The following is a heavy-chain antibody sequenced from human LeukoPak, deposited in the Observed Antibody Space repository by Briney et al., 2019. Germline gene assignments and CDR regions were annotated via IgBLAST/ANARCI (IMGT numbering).Heavy chain of an antibody. V-gene: IGHV4-59*01. CDR1: GGSISSYY. Sequence: SETLSLTCTVSGGSISSYYWSWIRQPPGKGLEWIGYIYYSGSTNYNPSLKSRVTISVDTSKNQFSLKLSSVTAADTAVYYCARKRQEVGAFDIWGQGTMVTVSS. J-gene: IGHJ3*02. CDR2: IYYSGST. CDR3: ARKRQEVGAFDI.